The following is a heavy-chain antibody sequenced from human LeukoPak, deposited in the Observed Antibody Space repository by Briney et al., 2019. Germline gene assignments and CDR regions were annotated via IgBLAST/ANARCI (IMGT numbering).Heavy chain of an antibody. V-gene: IGHV3-21*04. Sequence: GGSLRLSCAASGFTFSSYTMNWVRQAPGKGLEWVSSISSSSSYINYADSVKGRFTISRDNAKNSLYLQMNSLRAEDTALYYCARDLVKVAATPGGFDYWGQGTLVTVSS. D-gene: IGHD2-15*01. CDR1: GFTFSSYT. CDR3: ARDLVKVAATPGGFDY. CDR2: ISSSSSYI. J-gene: IGHJ4*02.